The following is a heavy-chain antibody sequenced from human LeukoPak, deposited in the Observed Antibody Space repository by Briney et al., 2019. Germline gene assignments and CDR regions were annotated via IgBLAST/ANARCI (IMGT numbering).Heavy chain of an antibody. CDR1: GESFNTSY. V-gene: IGHV4-34*01. CDR2: IKHSGRA. J-gene: IGHJ4*02. D-gene: IGHD6-6*01. Sequence: SETLSLTCTFQGESFNTSYWTWIRQPPGKGLEWIVDIKHSGRANYNPSLKRRLSISVAMSRHEFSLKLTSVTAADTAVFYCARARSLTVRLFDYWSQGTLVTVSS. CDR3: ARARSLTVRLFDY.